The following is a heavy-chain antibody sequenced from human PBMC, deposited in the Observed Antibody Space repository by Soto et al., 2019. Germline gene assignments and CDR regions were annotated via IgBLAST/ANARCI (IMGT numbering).Heavy chain of an antibody. D-gene: IGHD6-13*01. J-gene: IGHJ2*01. V-gene: IGHV4-4*07. CDR2: IYSTGTT. CDR1: GGSMSSYY. CDR3: VRDRADFSSTYYHYFSV. Sequence: KPSETLSLTCTVSGGSMSSYYWSWIRQSAGKGLEWIGRIYSTGTTNFNPSLKSRLTMSMDMSKNQVSLNLTSVTAADTAVYYCVRDRADFSSTYYHYFSVWGRGTLVTVS.